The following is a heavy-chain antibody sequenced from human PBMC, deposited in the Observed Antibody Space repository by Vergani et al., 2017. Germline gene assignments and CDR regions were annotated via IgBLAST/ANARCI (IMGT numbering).Heavy chain of an antibody. CDR3: ARWGNEKRLDS. D-gene: IGHD1-1*01. Sequence: EVQLVQSGAEVKKPGESLKISCQISGYSFTNYWIGWVRQMPGKGLEWMGIIHPADSDTRYSPSFQGQVTISVDKSISTAYLQRSSLRVEDTAVYYCARWGNEKRLDSWGQGTLVTVSS. CDR2: IHPADSDT. V-gene: IGHV5-51*01. J-gene: IGHJ5*01. CDR1: GYSFTNYW.